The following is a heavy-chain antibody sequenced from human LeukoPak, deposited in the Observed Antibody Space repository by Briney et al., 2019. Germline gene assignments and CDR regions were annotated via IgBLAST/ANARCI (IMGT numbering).Heavy chain of an antibody. D-gene: IGHD1-26*01. Sequence: PSETLSLTCTVSGGSISSSSYYWSWIRQPPGKGLEWIGYIYYSGSTNYNPSLKSRFTISVDTSKNQFSLKLGSVTAADAAVYDCARLLVGGGWFAPWGQGTLVTVSS. CDR1: GGSISSSSYY. V-gene: IGHV4-61*05. CDR2: IYYSGST. CDR3: ARLLVGGGWFAP. J-gene: IGHJ5*02.